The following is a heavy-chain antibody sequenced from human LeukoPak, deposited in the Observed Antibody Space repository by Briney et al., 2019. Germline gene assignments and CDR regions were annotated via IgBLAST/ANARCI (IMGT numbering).Heavy chain of an antibody. CDR2: LSGDVGANT. CDR3: AKDRTWSRSRWFWGVFSFET. Sequence: GGSLRLSCAASGFTFSAYNMNWVRQAPGKGLEWVSGLSGDVGANTYYADSVKGRFTIARDNSKNTLFLQMDSLRAEDTAVYYCAKDRTWSRSRWFWGVFSFETWGQGTVVTVS. CDR1: GFTFSAYN. V-gene: IGHV3-23*01. D-gene: IGHD3-16*01. J-gene: IGHJ3*02.